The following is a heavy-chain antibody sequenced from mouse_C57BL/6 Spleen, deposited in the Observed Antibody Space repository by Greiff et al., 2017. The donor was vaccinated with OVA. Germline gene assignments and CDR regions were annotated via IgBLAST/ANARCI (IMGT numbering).Heavy chain of an antibody. J-gene: IGHJ3*01. CDR3: AGHERSHWIDY. CDR2: FYPGSGSI. V-gene: IGHV1-62-2*01. CDR1: GYTFTEYT. Sequence: QVPLQQSGAELVKPGASVKLSCTASGYTFTEYTIHWVKQRSGPGLEWIGWFYPGSGSIKYNEKFKDKATLTADKSSSTVYMELSRLTSAASAVSFGAGHERSHWIDYWGQGTLVTVSA.